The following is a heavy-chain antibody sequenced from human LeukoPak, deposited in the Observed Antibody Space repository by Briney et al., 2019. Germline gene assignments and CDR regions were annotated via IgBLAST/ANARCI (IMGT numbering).Heavy chain of an antibody. CDR2: INPNSGGT. Sequence: GASVKVSCKASGYTFTGYYMHWVRQAPGQGLEWMGWINPNSGGTNYAQKFQGRVTMTRDTSISTAYMELSRLRSDDTAVYYCARSLGSGPNDAFDIWGQGTMVTVSS. CDR3: ARSLGSGPNDAFDI. V-gene: IGHV1-2*02. D-gene: IGHD3-10*01. J-gene: IGHJ3*02. CDR1: GYTFTGYY.